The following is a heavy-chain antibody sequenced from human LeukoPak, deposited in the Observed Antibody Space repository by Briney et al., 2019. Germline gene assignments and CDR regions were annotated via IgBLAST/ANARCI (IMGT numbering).Heavy chain of an antibody. V-gene: IGHV4-30-4*01. CDR1: GGSISSGDYY. CDR3: ARVSTEDSSGYYYSDY. D-gene: IGHD3-22*01. CDR2: IYYSGST. Sequence: SQTLSLTCTVSGGSISSGDYYWSWIRQPPGKGLEWIGYIYYSGSTYYNPSLKSRVTISVDTSKNQFSLKLSSVTAADTAVYYRARVSTEDSSGYYYSDYWGQGTLVTVSS. J-gene: IGHJ4*02.